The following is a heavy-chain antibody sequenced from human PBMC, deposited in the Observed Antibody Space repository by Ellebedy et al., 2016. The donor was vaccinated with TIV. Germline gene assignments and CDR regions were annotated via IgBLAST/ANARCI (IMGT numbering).Heavy chain of an antibody. CDR3: ARDGTGDYYYYYGMDV. D-gene: IGHD1-7*01. V-gene: IGHV1-69*04. CDR1: GGTFSSYA. CDR2: IIPILGIA. Sequence: SVKVSCXASGGTFSSYAISWVRQAPGQGLEWMGRIIPILGIANYAQKFQGRVTITADKSTSTAYMELSSLRSEDTAVYYCARDGTGDYYYYYGMDVWGQGTTVTVSS. J-gene: IGHJ6*02.